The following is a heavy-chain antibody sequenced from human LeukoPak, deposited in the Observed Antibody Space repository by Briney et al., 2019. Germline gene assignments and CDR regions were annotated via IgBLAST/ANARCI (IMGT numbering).Heavy chain of an antibody. CDR1: GGSFSGYY. J-gene: IGHJ4*02. CDR3: ARAHPYYYDS. Sequence: PSETLSLTCAVYGGSFSGYYWSWIRQPPGKGLEWIGEINHSGSTNYNPSLKSRVTISVDTSKNQFSLKLSSVTAADTAVYYCARAHPYYYDSWVQGTLVTVSS. CDR2: INHSGST. V-gene: IGHV4-34*01. D-gene: IGHD3-22*01.